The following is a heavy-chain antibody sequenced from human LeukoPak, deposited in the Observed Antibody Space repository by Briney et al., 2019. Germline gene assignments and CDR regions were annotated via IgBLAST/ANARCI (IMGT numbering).Heavy chain of an antibody. V-gene: IGHV1-2*02. CDR2: INPNSGGT. J-gene: IGHJ4*02. Sequence: ASVKVSCKASGYTFTGYYMHWVRQAPGQGLEWMGWINPNSGGTNYAQKFQGRVTMTRDTSISTAYMELSRLTSDDTAVYYCARDPNSSPYYFDYWGQGTLVTVSS. D-gene: IGHD6-6*01. CDR1: GYTFTGYY. CDR3: ARDPNSSPYYFDY.